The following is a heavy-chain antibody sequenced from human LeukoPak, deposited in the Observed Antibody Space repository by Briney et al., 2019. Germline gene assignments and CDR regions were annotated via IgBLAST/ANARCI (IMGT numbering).Heavy chain of an antibody. D-gene: IGHD3-22*01. CDR3: ARDLRSSGYYYYFDY. J-gene: IGHJ4*02. CDR1: GFTFSSYW. Sequence: GGSLRLSCAASGFTFSSYWMHWVRHAPGKGLVWVSRINSDGSSTSYADSVKGRFTISRDNAKNTLYLQMNSLRAEDTAVYFCARDLRSSGYYYYFDYWGQGTLVTVSS. CDR2: INSDGSST. V-gene: IGHV3-74*01.